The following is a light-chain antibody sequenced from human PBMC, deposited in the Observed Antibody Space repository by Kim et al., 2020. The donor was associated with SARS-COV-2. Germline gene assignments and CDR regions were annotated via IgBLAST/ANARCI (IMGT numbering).Light chain of an antibody. J-gene: IGLJ2*01. V-gene: IGLV2-14*01. Sequence: QSALTQPASVSGSPGHPITISCTGISSDGYNYVSWYQQLPGKAPRLIIYDVTYRPSGISIRFSGSQSGTTASLTISGLLTEDEGDYYCSSYTIGNIFVVFGGGTQLTVL. CDR2: DVT. CDR3: SSYTIGNIFVV. CDR1: SSDGYNY.